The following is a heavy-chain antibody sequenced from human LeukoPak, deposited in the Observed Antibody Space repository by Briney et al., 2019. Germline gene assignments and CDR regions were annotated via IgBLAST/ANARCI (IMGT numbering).Heavy chain of an antibody. CDR3: AREERDPFTIDY. Sequence: SETLSLTCTVSGGSISSYYWSWIRQPPGKGLEWIGYIYYSGSTNYNPSLKSRVTISVDTSKNQFSLKLSSVTAADTALYYCAREERDPFTIDYWGQGTLVTVSS. V-gene: IGHV4-59*01. CDR1: GGSISSYY. CDR2: IYYSGST. J-gene: IGHJ4*02.